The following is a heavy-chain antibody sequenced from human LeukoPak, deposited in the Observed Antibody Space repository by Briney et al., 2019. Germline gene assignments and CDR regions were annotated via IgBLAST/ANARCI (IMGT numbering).Heavy chain of an antibody. D-gene: IGHD1-1*01. Sequence: GGSLRLSCAASGFTFSSSSMNWVRQAPGKGLEWVSSISYSTYTYYADSVKGRFTISRDNSKNTLYLQMNSLRAEDTAVYYCARGRYLQTLGMDVWGQGTTVTVSS. CDR3: ARGRYLQTLGMDV. J-gene: IGHJ6*02. CDR2: ISYSTYT. CDR1: GFTFSSSS. V-gene: IGHV3-21*01.